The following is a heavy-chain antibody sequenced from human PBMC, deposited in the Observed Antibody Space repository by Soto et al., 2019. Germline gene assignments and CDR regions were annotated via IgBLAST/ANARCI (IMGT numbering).Heavy chain of an antibody. CDR2: INPNSGGT. CDR1: GYTFTGYY. D-gene: IGHD3-3*01. J-gene: IGHJ6*02. V-gene: IGHV1-2*02. CDR3: ARDQRFLEWLSEPGYYYGMDV. Sequence: GASVKVSCKASGYTFTGYYMHWVRQAPGQGLEWMGWINPNSGGTNYAQKFQGRVTMSVDTSKNQFSLKLSPVTAADTAVYYCARDQRFLEWLSEPGYYYGMDVWGQGTTVTVSS.